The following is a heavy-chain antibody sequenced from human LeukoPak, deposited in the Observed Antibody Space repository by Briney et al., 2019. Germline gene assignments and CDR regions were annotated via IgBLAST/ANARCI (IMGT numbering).Heavy chain of an antibody. CDR1: GFDLSTYA. D-gene: IGHD3-22*01. Sequence: PGGSLRLSCAASGFDLSTYAMSCVRQAPGKGLEWVSSISGSGSSVYYADSVKGRFTISRDNSKNTLYLQMNSLRAEDTAVYYCARRYYGSATYRLPYDYWGQGTLVTVSS. V-gene: IGHV3-23*01. J-gene: IGHJ4*02. CDR2: ISGSGSSV. CDR3: ARRYYGSATYRLPYDY.